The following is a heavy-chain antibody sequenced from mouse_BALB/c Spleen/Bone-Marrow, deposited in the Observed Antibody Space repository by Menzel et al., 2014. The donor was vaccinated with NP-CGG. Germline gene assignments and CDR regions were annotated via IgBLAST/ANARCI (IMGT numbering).Heavy chain of an antibody. CDR2: ISNGGGSI. CDR3: ASHYYDSSPFAY. V-gene: IGHV5-12-2*01. Sequence: EVMLVESGGGLVQPGGSLKLPCAASGFTFSSYTMSWVRQTPEKRLVWVAYISNGGGSIYYPDTVKGRFTISRDNDKNTLYLQMSSLKSEDTAMYYCASHYYDSSPFAYWGQGTLVTVSA. J-gene: IGHJ3*01. CDR1: GFTFSSYT. D-gene: IGHD1-1*01.